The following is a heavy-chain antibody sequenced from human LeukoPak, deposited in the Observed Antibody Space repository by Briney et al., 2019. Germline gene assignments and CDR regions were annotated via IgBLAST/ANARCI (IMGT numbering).Heavy chain of an antibody. CDR3: VKGRGYYDSSGYYDNWFDP. V-gene: IGHV3-64D*06. Sequence: GGSLRLSCSASGFTFSSYAMHWVRQAPGKGLEYVSAISSNGGSTYYADSVKGRFTIPRDNSKNTLYLQMSSLRAEDTAVYYCVKGRGYYDSSGYYDNWFDPWGQGTLVTVSS. J-gene: IGHJ5*02. CDR2: ISSNGGST. CDR1: GFTFSSYA. D-gene: IGHD3-22*01.